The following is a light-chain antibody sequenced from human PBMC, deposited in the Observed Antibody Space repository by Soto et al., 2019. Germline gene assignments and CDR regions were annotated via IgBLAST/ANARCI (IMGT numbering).Light chain of an antibody. Sequence: QSVLTQPASVSRSPGQTISISRTGTSSDVGGYHYVSWYQQHPGKAPKLMTYELSTRLPAVSNRFSGSKSRNTPSLTISGLQAEDEADYYCSSYTSSSTYVFGTGTKVTVL. V-gene: IGLV2-14*01. J-gene: IGLJ1*01. CDR3: SSYTSSSTYV. CDR1: SSDVGGYHY. CDR2: ELS.